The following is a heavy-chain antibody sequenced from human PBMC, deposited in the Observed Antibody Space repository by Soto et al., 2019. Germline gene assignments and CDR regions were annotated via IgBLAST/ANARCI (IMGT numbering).Heavy chain of an antibody. CDR2: ISSSSSYI. V-gene: IGHV3-21*01. CDR1: GFTFSSYS. J-gene: IGHJ4*02. Sequence: GGSLRLSCAASGFTFSSYSMNWVRQAPGKGLEWVSSISSSSSYIYYADSVKGRFTISRDNAKNSLYLQMNSLRAEDTAVYYCARDHYDFWSGYYRFDYWGQGTLVTVSS. D-gene: IGHD3-3*01. CDR3: ARDHYDFWSGYYRFDY.